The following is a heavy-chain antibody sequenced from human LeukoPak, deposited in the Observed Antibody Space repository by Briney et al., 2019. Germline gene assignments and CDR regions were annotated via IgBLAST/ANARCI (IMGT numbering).Heavy chain of an antibody. V-gene: IGHV3-48*02. CDR1: GFTFSSYS. D-gene: IGHD3-3*01. Sequence: GGSLRLSCAASGFTFSSYSMNWVRQAPGKGLEWVSYISSGSSTKYYADSVKGRFTISRNNAKNSLFLQMHRLRDENTAVHYCARDVREWGGYYFDYWGQGTPVTVSS. CDR3: ARDVREWGGYYFDY. CDR2: ISSGSSTK. J-gene: IGHJ4*02.